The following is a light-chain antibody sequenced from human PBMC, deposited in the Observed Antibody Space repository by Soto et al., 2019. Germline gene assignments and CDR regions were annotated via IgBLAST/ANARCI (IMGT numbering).Light chain of an antibody. V-gene: IGKV3-20*01. CDR3: QQYDTSPPFT. CDR1: QSVSSSY. CDR2: GAS. J-gene: IGKJ3*01. Sequence: ETVLTQSPGTLSLSPGERATLSCRASQSVSSSYLAWYQQKPGQAPRLLIYGASSRATGIPDRFSGSGSGTDFTLTISRLEPEDFAVYYCQQYDTSPPFTFGPGTKVDIK.